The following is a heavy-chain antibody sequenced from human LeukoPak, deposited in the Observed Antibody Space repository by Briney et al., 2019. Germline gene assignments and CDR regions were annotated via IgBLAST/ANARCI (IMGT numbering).Heavy chain of an antibody. CDR3: AKISGYDY. V-gene: IGHV3-30*18. CDR1: GFTFSSYG. Sequence: PGGSLRLSCAASGFTFSSYGMHWVRQAPGKGLEWVAVISYDGSNKYYADSVKGRFTISRDNSKNTLRLQMNSLRAEDTAVYYCAKISGYDYWGQGTLVTVSS. J-gene: IGHJ4*02. D-gene: IGHD5-12*01. CDR2: ISYDGSNK.